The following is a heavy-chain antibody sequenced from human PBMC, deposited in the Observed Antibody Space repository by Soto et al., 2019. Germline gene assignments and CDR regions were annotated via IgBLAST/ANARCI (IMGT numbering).Heavy chain of an antibody. CDR3: SRVPVYGGLHWYFDL. J-gene: IGHJ2*01. Sequence: GGYPGLSCAASGFSLSNYGMLCVRQAPGEGLQWVTAISNDGNDKKYADSVKGRFTISRDNSKNTLYLEMNGLRIEDTAVYYCSRVPVYGGLHWYFDLWGRCILVTVSS. V-gene: IGHV3-30-3*01. D-gene: IGHD4-17*01. CDR2: ISNDGNDK. CDR1: GFSLSNYG.